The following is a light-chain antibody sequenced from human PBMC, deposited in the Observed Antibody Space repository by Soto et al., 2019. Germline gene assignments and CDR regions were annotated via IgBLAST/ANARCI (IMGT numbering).Light chain of an antibody. V-gene: IGKV1-5*01. Sequence: DIQVTQSPSSLSASVGDRVNITCRASQSISTWLAWYQQQPGRAPRLLIYDASTLQSGVPSTFSGSGSGTEFTLTISSLQPEDSATYYCQQLRSYPLSFGGGTKVDI. CDR1: QSISTW. CDR3: QQLRSYPLS. CDR2: DAS. J-gene: IGKJ4*01.